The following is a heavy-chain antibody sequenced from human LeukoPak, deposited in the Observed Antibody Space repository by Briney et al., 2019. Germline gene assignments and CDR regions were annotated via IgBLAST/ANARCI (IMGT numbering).Heavy chain of an antibody. CDR3: ARDLTTYGQRNYFDY. CDR1: GNSFINYG. D-gene: IGHD3-10*01. CDR2: ISGYNANR. J-gene: IGHJ4*02. V-gene: IGHV1-18*01. Sequence: ASVKVSCKASGNSFINYGMSWVRQAPGQGLEWVGWISGYNANRDYAQKFQDRVTMTIDTSATTAYMELRSLRSDDTALYYCARDLTTYGQRNYFDYWGQGTLVTVSS.